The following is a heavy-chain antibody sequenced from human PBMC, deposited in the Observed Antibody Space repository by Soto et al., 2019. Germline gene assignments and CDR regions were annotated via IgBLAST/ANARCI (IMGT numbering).Heavy chain of an antibody. V-gene: IGHV3-21*01. Sequence: EVQLVESGGGLVKPGGSLRLSCAASGFTFSSYSMNWVRQAPGKGLEWVAAISTSYSYIYYADSVKGRFNISRDNAKNSLYLHITRLSSEDTAVYYCARVLCSGGNCYVRDYYFDYWGQGTLVTVSS. CDR3: ARVLCSGGNCYVRDYYFDY. CDR1: GFTFSSYS. J-gene: IGHJ4*02. CDR2: ISTSYSYI. D-gene: IGHD2-15*01.